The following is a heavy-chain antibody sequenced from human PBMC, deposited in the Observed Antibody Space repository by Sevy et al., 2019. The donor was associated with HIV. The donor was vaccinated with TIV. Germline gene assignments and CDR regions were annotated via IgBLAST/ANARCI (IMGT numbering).Heavy chain of an antibody. J-gene: IGHJ4*02. D-gene: IGHD1-26*01. CDR3: AKVRYSGSFGAFDY. CDR2: ISCSSNSI. Sequence: GGSLRLSCVVSGLTFDNYGMHWVRAVPGKGLEWVSGISCSSNSISYADSVKGRFTISSDNAKNSLYLQIDSLRTEDTAIYYCAKVRYSGSFGAFDYWGQGTLVTVSS. CDR1: GLTFDNYG. V-gene: IGHV3-9*01.